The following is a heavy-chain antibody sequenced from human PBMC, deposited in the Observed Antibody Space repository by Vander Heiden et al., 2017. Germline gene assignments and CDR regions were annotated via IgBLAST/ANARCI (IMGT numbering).Heavy chain of an antibody. V-gene: IGHV3-53*01. CDR3: ARDEGRTVAGIVY. D-gene: IGHD6-19*01. J-gene: IGHJ4*02. CDR1: GFPVSSNY. CDR2: IYSGGST. Sequence: EVQLVESGGGLIQPGGSLRLSCAASGFPVSSNYMSWVRQAPGKGLEWVSVIYSGGSTYYADSVKGRFTISRDNSKNTLYLQMNSLRAEDTAVYYCARDEGRTVAGIVYWGQGTLVTVSS.